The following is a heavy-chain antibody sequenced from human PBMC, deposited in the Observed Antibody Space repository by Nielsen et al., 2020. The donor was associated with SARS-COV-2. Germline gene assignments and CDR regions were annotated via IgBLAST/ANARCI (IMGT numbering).Heavy chain of an antibody. CDR3: ARARGAYGDYYYYYYTDV. J-gene: IGHJ6*03. CDR1: GDSVSSSSAA. D-gene: IGHD4-17*01. Sequence: SQTLSLTCAISGDSVSSSSAAWNWIRQSPSRGLEWLGRTYYRSKWYNDYAVSVKSRITINPDTPKNQFSLHLNSVTPEDTAVYYCARARGAYGDYYYYYYTDVWGKGTTVTVSS. V-gene: IGHV6-1*01. CDR2: TYYRSKWYN.